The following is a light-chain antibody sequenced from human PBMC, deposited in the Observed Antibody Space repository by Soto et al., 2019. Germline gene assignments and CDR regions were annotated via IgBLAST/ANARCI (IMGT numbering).Light chain of an antibody. CDR3: QQSYSFPRT. CDR1: QGISSS. V-gene: IGKV1-39*01. CDR2: ATS. Sequence: DIQMTQSPSSLSASVGERVTITCRASQGISSSLNWYQQKPGEAPKLLIYATSSLQSGVPSRFRGSGSGTHFTLAISSLQPEDFATYYCQQSYSFPRTFGQGTKVDIK. J-gene: IGKJ1*01.